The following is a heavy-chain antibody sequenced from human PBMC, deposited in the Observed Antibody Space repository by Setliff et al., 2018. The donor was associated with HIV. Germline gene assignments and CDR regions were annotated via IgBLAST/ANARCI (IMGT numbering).Heavy chain of an antibody. J-gene: IGHJ6*03. Sequence: PSETLSLTCTVSGGSISSSSYYWGWIRQPPGKGLEWIGSIYYSGSTYYNPSLKSRVTISVDTSKNQFSLKLSSVTAADTAVYYCASPGRRRGYCSSTSCYDEGLYYYYYMDVWGKETTVTVSS. CDR3: ASPGRRRGYCSSTSCYDEGLYYYYYMDV. V-gene: IGHV4-39*01. D-gene: IGHD2-2*01. CDR2: IYYSGST. CDR1: GGSISSSSYY.